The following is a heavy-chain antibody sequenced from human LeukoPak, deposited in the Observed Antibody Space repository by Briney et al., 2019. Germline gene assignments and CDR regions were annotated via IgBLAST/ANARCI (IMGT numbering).Heavy chain of an antibody. CDR3: ARENYYDSSGYSEGLDV. CDR1: GGSISNSY. CDR2: MYVSGTT. J-gene: IGHJ6*02. D-gene: IGHD3-22*01. V-gene: IGHV4-4*07. Sequence: PSETLSLTCTVSGGSISNSYWSWIRQPAGKGLEWIGRMYVSGTTNYNPSLRSRVTMSVDTSKNQFSLRLSSVTAADTAVYYCARENYYDSSGYSEGLDVWGQGTTVTVSS.